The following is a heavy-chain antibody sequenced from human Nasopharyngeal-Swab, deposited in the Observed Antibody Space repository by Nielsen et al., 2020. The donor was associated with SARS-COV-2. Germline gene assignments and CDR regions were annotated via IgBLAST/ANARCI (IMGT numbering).Heavy chain of an antibody. Sequence: GGSLRPSCAAFGFIFSSNAMSWVRQAPGKGLEWFSAFSGSGGSTYYADSVKGRFTISRDNAKNTLYLQMNSLRAEDTSVYYCSKPVALEWLLYSENYYYYGMDVWSQGTTVTVSS. CDR2: FSGSGGST. V-gene: IGHV3-23*01. D-gene: IGHD3-3*01. CDR1: GFIFSSNA. J-gene: IGHJ6*02. CDR3: SKPVALEWLLYSENYYYYGMDV.